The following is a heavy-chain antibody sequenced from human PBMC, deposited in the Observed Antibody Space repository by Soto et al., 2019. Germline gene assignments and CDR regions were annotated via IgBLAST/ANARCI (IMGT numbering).Heavy chain of an antibody. CDR1: GGSISNGYH. J-gene: IGHJ4*02. CDR3: ARDRYGDPLWGQDDFDY. D-gene: IGHD4-17*01. CDR2: IFHTGTT. Sequence: SETLSLTCTVSGGSISNGYHWAWIRQPPGMRLEWVASIFHTGTTYYNPSLTSRVTISVDTSKNQFSLKLTSVTAADSAVYYCARDRYGDPLWGQDDFDYWGQGTLVTVSS. V-gene: IGHV4-38-2*02.